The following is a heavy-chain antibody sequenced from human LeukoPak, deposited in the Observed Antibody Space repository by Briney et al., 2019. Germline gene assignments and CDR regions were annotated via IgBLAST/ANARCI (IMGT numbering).Heavy chain of an antibody. CDR3: ARDLLVYYYDSSGLRDY. V-gene: IGHV1-2*02. CDR1: GYTFTSYG. CDR2: INPNSGGT. D-gene: IGHD3-22*01. Sequence: ASVKVSCKASGYTFTSYGISWVRQAPGQGLEWMGWINPNSGGTNYAQKFQGRVTMTRDTSISTAYMELSRLRSDDTAVYYCARDLLVYYYDSSGLRDYWGQGTLVTVSS. J-gene: IGHJ4*02.